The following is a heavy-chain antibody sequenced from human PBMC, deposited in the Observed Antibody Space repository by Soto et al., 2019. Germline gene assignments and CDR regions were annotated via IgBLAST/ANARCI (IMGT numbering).Heavy chain of an antibody. CDR3: ARVRFGEWGYAMDV. CDR2: ISSSGSSI. Sequence: QVQLVESGGGLVQPGGSLRLSCAASGLTFSDCYMNWIRQAPGKGLEWVSYISSSGSSINYAGSVKGRFTISRDNAKNSLYLQMTSLRAEDTAMYYCARVRFGEWGYAMDVWGQGTTVTVSS. J-gene: IGHJ6*02. D-gene: IGHD3-10*01. CDR1: GLTFSDCY. V-gene: IGHV3-11*01.